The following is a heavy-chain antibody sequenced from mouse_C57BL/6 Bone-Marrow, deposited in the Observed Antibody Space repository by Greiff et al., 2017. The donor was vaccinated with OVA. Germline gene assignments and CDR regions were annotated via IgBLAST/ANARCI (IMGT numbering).Heavy chain of an antibody. J-gene: IGHJ4*01. CDR2: INPSTGGT. CDR3: ARQETAQAVAMDY. CDR1: GYSFTGYY. Sequence: VQLQQSGPELVKPGASVKISCKASGYSFTGYYMNWVKQSPEKSLEWIGEINPSTGGTTYNQKFKAKATLTVDKSSSTAYMQLKSLTSEDSAVYYCARQETAQAVAMDYWGQGTSVTVSS. D-gene: IGHD3-2*02. V-gene: IGHV1-42*01.